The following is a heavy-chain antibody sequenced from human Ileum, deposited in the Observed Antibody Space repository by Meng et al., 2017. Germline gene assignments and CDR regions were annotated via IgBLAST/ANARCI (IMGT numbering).Heavy chain of an antibody. Sequence: QVPLVQSGAELKMPGAPVKVSCKASGFPFIDYLLHWVRQAPGQGPEWVGWINPNDGGTRYSQKFQGRVTMTRDTSITTGYLELSSLTSDDTAYYYCVRERLGSGWAMNWGQGTLVTVSS. CDR2: INPNDGGT. CDR3: VRERLGSGWAMN. J-gene: IGHJ4*02. D-gene: IGHD6-19*01. V-gene: IGHV1-2*02. CDR1: GFPFIDYL.